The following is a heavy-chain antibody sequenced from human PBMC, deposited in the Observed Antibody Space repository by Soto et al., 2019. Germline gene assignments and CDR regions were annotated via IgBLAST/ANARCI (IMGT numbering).Heavy chain of an antibody. J-gene: IGHJ4*02. D-gene: IGHD6-19*01. Sequence: SGTLSLTCNVSGASISSGDYYWSWIRQPPGKGLEWIGYIYFSESTSYNPSLKSRVTISGDKSKNQFSLRVTSVTAADTAVYYCARGLITGSHYSGGWYYFDSWGQGTQVTVSS. V-gene: IGHV4-30-4*01. CDR3: ARGLITGSHYSGGWYYFDS. CDR2: IYFSEST. CDR1: GASISSGDYY.